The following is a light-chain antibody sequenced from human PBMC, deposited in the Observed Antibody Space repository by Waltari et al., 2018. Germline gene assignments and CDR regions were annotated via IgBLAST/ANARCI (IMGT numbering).Light chain of an antibody. Sequence: EIVMTQSPATLSVSPGERATLSCRASQSISSSLAWYQQKPGQAPRLLIYGASTRATGIPARFSGSGSGTQFTLTISSLQSEDFAVYYCHQYNHWPLFGQGTKVEIK. CDR1: QSISSS. CDR3: HQYNHWPL. V-gene: IGKV3D-15*01. J-gene: IGKJ1*01. CDR2: GAS.